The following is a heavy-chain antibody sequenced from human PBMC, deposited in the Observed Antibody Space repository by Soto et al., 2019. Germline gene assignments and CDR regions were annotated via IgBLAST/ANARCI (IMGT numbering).Heavy chain of an antibody. Sequence: ASVKVSCKASGYTFTSYYMHWVRQAPGQGLEWMGIINPSGGSTSYAQKFQGRVTMTRDTSTSTVYMELSSLRAEDTALYYCAKDTSRSIAAAGTRVFDYWGQGTLVTVSS. CDR1: GYTFTSYY. D-gene: IGHD6-13*01. V-gene: IGHV1-46*01. J-gene: IGHJ4*02. CDR2: INPSGGST. CDR3: AKDTSRSIAAAGTRVFDY.